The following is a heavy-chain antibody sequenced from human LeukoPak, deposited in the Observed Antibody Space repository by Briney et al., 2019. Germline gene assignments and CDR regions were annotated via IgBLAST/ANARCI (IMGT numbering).Heavy chain of an antibody. CDR2: INPNSGDT. CDR1: GYTHTGYH. J-gene: IGHJ3*01. CDR3: FAIAAAGAGDAFV. Sequence: ASVNVSCQASGYTHTGYHMHWVRQAPGQGLEGVGWINPNSGDTNYAQKFEGRLTMTRDTPISTAYMELSRLRSDDTAVYYCFAIAAAGAGDAFVWGQGTMVTVSS. D-gene: IGHD6-13*01. V-gene: IGHV1-2*02.